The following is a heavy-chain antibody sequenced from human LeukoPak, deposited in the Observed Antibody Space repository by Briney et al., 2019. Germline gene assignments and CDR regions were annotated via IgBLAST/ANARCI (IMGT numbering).Heavy chain of an antibody. V-gene: IGHV3-11*04. CDR3: ARDPDVVGATPFDY. CDR1: GFTFSDNY. D-gene: IGHD1-26*01. J-gene: IGHJ4*02. CDR2: ISSSGSTI. Sequence: GGSLRLSCAASGFTFSDNYISWIRQAPGKGLEWVSYISSSGSTIYYADSVKGRFTISRDNAKNSLYLQMNSLRAEDTAVYYCARDPDVVGATPFDYWGQGTLVTVSS.